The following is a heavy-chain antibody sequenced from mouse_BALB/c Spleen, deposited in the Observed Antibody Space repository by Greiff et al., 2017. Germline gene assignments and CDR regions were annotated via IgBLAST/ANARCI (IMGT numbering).Heavy chain of an antibody. D-gene: IGHD4-1*01. CDR3: ARRRGKPGYAVDW. Sequence: VQLKESGAELVKPGASVKLSCTASGFNIKDTYMHWVKQRPEQGLEWIGRIDPANGNTKYDPKFQGKATITADTSSNTAYLQLSSLTSEDTAVYYCARRRGKPGYAVDWWGRGTAVAVS. V-gene: IGHV14-3*02. CDR1: GFNIKDTY. CDR2: IDPANGNT. J-gene: IGHJ4*01.